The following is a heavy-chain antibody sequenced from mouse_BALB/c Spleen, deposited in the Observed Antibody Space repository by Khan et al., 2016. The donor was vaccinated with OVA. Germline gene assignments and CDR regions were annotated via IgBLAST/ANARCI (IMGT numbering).Heavy chain of an antibody. CDR1: GYTFTDFT. J-gene: IGHJ3*01. V-gene: IGHV1S137*01. CDR2: ISTYYGDA. Sequence: VQLQQSGAELVRPGVSVKISCKGSGYTFTDFTMHWVKQSHAMSLEWIGVISTYYGDATYNQKFKDKATMTVDKSSSTAYMELARLTSADSAIFDCARGGGGNRFAYWGQGTLVTVSA. CDR3: ARGGGGNRFAY.